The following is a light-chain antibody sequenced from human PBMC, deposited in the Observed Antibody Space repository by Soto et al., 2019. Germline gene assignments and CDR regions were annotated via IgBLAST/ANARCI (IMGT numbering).Light chain of an antibody. V-gene: IGKV1-39*01. CDR1: RSISSY. CDR3: KQSYSTKGT. Sequence: DIQVTQSPSSLSSSVGDRVTITCRASRSISSYLNWYQQKPGKAPKLLIYAASSLQSGVPSRFSGSGSSTYLTVKISSLQPEDFATYYCKQSYSTKGTFGQGKKV. J-gene: IGKJ1*01. CDR2: AAS.